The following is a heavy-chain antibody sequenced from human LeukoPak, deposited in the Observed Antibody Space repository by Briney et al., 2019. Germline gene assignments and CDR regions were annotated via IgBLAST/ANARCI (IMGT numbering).Heavy chain of an antibody. CDR2: IYSGGST. CDR3: ARPLSEYSSSWYYFDY. CDR1: GFTVSSNY. Sequence: GGSLRLSCAASGFTVSSNYMSWVRQAPGKGLEWVSVIYSGGSTYYADSVKGRFTISRDNSKNTLYLQMNSLRAEDTAVYYCARPLSEYSSSWYYFDYWGQGTLVTVSS. V-gene: IGHV3-66*01. D-gene: IGHD6-13*01. J-gene: IGHJ4*02.